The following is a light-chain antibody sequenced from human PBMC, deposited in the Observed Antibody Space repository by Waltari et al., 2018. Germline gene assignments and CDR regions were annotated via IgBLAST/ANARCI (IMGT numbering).Light chain of an antibody. CDR3: QQYNDWLAPT. V-gene: IGKV3-15*01. Sequence: EIVMTQSPATLSVSPGERAILSCRASQSASGYLAWYQQKPGQAPRLLIYSASTRVTGIPARFSGSGSGTEFTLTISSLQSEDFAVYHCQQYNDWLAPTFGGGTKVEI. J-gene: IGKJ4*01. CDR1: QSASGY. CDR2: SAS.